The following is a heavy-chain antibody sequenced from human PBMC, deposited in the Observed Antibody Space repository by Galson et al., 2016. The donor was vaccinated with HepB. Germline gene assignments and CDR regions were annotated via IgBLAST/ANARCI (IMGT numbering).Heavy chain of an antibody. CDR2: IYDHGLT. D-gene: IGHD1-14*01. V-gene: IGHV4-39*01. CDR3: ARHNHYISWIDP. CDR1: GGSIRSSGSF. J-gene: IGHJ5*02. Sequence: SETLSLTCTVSGGSIRSSGSFWAWLRQPPGKGLEWIGIIYDHGLTYYNPSLMSRVTMSVDASMNRFSLRLTSVTAADTAVYYRARHNHYISWIDPWGQGTLITVSS.